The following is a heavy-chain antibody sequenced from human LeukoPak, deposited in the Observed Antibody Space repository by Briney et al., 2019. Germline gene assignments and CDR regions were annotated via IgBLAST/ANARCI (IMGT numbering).Heavy chain of an antibody. CDR3: ARSVAAVAGHEDY. CDR2: ISSGSSYI. V-gene: IGHV3-21*01. CDR1: GFTFSSYS. D-gene: IGHD6-19*01. Sequence: GGSLRLSCAASGFTFSSYSMNWVRQAPGRGLEWVSFISSGSSYIYYADSVKGRFTISRDNAKNLLYLQMNSLRAEDTAVYYCARSVAAVAGHEDYWGQGTLVTVSS. J-gene: IGHJ4*02.